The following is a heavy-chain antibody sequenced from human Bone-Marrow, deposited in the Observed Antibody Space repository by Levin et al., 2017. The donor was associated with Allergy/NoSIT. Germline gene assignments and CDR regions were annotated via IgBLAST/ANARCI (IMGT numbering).Heavy chain of an antibody. D-gene: IGHD5-12*01. Sequence: PGESLKISCSLSGYILSDLSVHWVRQAPGEGLQWIGSFDPKDDTTIYAQKFQGRVTLTEDTSSNTAYMEVTGLRSTATALYFCATGIYWHATSCQHGYWYFDLWGHGTLVTVSS. V-gene: IGHV1-24*01. CDR3: ATGIYWHATSCQHGYWYFDL. J-gene: IGHJ2*01. CDR2: FDPKDDTT. CDR1: GYILSDLS.